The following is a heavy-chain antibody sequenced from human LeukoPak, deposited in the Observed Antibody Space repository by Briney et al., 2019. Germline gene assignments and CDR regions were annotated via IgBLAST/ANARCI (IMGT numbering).Heavy chain of an antibody. V-gene: IGHV3-21*01. Sequence: PGGSLRLSCAASGFTFSSYSMNWVRQAPGKGLEWVSSISSSSSYIYYADSVKGRFTISRDNAKNSLYLQMNSLRAEDTAVYYCARGTTYYDFWSGYYWANWFDPWGQGTLVTVSS. J-gene: IGHJ5*02. CDR2: ISSSSSYI. CDR3: ARGTTYYDFWSGYYWANWFDP. D-gene: IGHD3-3*01. CDR1: GFTFSSYS.